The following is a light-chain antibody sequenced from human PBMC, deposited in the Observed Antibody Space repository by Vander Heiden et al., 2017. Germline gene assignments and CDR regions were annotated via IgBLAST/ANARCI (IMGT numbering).Light chain of an antibody. Sequence: QSVLTQPPSASGTPGQRVTISCSGSSSNIGSNYVYWYQQLPGTATKLLIYSNNQRPSGVPDRFSGSKSGTSASLAISELRAEEEAGYYCAAWDDSLSGHVVFGGGTKLTVL. CDR3: AAWDDSLSGHVV. CDR1: SSNIGSNY. V-gene: IGLV1-47*01. J-gene: IGLJ2*01. CDR2: SNN.